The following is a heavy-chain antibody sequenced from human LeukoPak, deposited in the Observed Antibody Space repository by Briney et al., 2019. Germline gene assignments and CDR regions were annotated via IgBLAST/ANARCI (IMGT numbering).Heavy chain of an antibody. V-gene: IGHV3-30-3*01. D-gene: IGHD6-6*01. CDR2: ISYDGSNK. Sequence: GGSLRLSCAASGFTFSSYAMHWVRQAPGKGLEWVAVISYDGSNKYYADSVKGRFTISRDNSKNTLYLQMNSLRAEDTAVYYCAGDDSSSYYFDYWGQGTLVTVSS. CDR1: GFTFSSYA. CDR3: AGDDSSSYYFDY. J-gene: IGHJ4*02.